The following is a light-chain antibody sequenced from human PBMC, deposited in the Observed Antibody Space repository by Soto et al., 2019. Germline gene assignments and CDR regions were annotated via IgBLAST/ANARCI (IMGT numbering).Light chain of an antibody. CDR3: AAWDDSRNGYV. Sequence: QSVLTQPPSVSEAPRQRVTISCSGSSSNIGNNAVNWYQQLPGKAPKLLIYYDDLLPSGVSDRFSGSKSGTSASLAISGLQSEAEADYYCAAWDDSRNGYVFGTGTKLT. CDR1: SSNIGNNA. J-gene: IGLJ1*01. V-gene: IGLV1-36*01. CDR2: YDD.